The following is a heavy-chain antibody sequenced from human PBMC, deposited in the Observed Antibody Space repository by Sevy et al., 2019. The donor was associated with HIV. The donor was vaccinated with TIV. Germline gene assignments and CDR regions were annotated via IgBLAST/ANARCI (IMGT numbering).Heavy chain of an antibody. CDR2: IRSKSYGGTI. V-gene: IGHV3-49*04. CDR1: GFTFGDYT. CDR3: TRVEGATDWGMDV. D-gene: IGHD1-26*01. Sequence: GGSLRLSRTASGFTFGDYTVSWVRQAPGKGLEWVGFIRSKSYGGTIEYAASVKGRFTISKDTSKSIAYLQMNSLKTEDTALYFCTRVEGATDWGMDVWGQGTTVTVSS. J-gene: IGHJ6*02.